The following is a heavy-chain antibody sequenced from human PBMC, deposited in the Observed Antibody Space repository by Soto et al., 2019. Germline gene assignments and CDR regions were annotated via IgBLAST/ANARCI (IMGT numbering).Heavy chain of an antibody. Sequence: QVQLVQSGAEVKKPGASVKVSCKASGYTFTSYGISWVRQAPGQGVEGMGWISAYKGNTNYAQKLEGRVTMTTATSTSTAYMELSSLRSDDTAVYYCARYGSGRAYDYWGQGTLATVSS. CDR1: GYTFTSYG. V-gene: IGHV1-18*01. J-gene: IGHJ4*02. D-gene: IGHD6-19*01. CDR3: ARYGSGRAYDY. CDR2: ISAYKGNT.